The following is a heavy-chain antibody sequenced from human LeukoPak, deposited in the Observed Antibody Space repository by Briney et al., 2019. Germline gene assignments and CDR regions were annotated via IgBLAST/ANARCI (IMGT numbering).Heavy chain of an antibody. J-gene: IGHJ4*02. V-gene: IGHV4-39*01. D-gene: IGHD3-10*01. Sequence: SETLSLTCTVSGGSISSSSYYWGWIRQPPGKGLEWIGSIYYSGSTYYNPSLKSRVTISVDTSKNQFSLKLSSVTAADTAVYYCASLYYYGSGMDWGQGTLVTVSS. CDR3: ASLYYYGSGMD. CDR2: IYYSGST. CDR1: GGSISSSSYY.